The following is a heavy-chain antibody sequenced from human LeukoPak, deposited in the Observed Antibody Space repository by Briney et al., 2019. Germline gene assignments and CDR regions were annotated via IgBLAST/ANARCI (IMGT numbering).Heavy chain of an antibody. D-gene: IGHD6-19*01. Sequence: ASVKVSCKASGYSFTGYYMHWVRQAPGQRLEWMGWINPNTGGTNYAQKFKGRVTMTRDTSISTAYMELSSLRSDDTAVYYCARDYIAVAVLGPGVTWFDPWGQGTLVTVSS. CDR1: GYSFTGYY. V-gene: IGHV1-2*02. J-gene: IGHJ5*02. CDR2: INPNTGGT. CDR3: ARDYIAVAVLGPGVTWFDP.